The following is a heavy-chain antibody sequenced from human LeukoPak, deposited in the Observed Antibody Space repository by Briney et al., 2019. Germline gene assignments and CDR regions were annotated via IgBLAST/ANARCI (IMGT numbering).Heavy chain of an antibody. J-gene: IGHJ6*03. Sequence: GGSLRLSSAASGFTFSSYSMSWVRQAPGKGLEWVSSISSSSSYIYYADSVKGRFTISRDNAKNSLYLQMNSLRAEDTAVYYCASDLVWHSGSPPYYMDVWGKGTTVTVSS. CDR1: GFTFSSYS. CDR2: ISSSSSYI. CDR3: ASDLVWHSGSPPYYMDV. V-gene: IGHV3-21*01. D-gene: IGHD3-22*01.